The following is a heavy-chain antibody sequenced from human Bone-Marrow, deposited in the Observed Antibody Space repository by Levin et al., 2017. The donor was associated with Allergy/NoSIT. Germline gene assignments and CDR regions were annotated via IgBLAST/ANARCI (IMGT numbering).Heavy chain of an antibody. V-gene: IGHV3-30*04. CDR3: ARGASGSCYFGWFDP. CDR2: ISYDGSNK. Sequence: LSLTCAASGFTFSSYAMHWVRQAPGKGLEWVAVISYDGSNKYYADSVKGRFTISRDNSKNTLYLQMNSLRAEDTAVYYCARGASGSCYFGWFDPWGQGTLVTVSS. CDR1: GFTFSSYA. D-gene: IGHD2-15*01. J-gene: IGHJ5*02.